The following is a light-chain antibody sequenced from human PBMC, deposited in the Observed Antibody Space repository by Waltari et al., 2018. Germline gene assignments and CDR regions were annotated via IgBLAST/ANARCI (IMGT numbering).Light chain of an antibody. CDR2: GNS. V-gene: IGLV1-40*01. Sequence: QSVLTQPPSVSGAPGQRVTISCTGSGSNIGAGYDVHWYQQLPGTAPKLLIYGNSHRPSGVPDRFSGSKSGASASLAITGLQAEDEGDYYCQSYDGSLSSGVFGGGTKLTVL. CDR1: GSNIGAGYD. J-gene: IGLJ2*01. CDR3: QSYDGSLSSGV.